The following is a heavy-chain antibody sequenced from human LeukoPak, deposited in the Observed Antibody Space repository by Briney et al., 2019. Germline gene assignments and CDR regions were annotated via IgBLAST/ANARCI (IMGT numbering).Heavy chain of an antibody. CDR2: MNPNSANT. CDR3: ARTHHSHYYDSSGYYSGFDY. CDR1: GYTFTNYD. Sequence: ASVKVSCKASGYTFTNYDINWVRQAPGQGLEWMGWMNPNSANTGYAQNFQGRVTMTRDMSTSTVYMELSSLRSEDTAVYYCARTHHSHYYDSSGYYSGFDYWGQGTLVTVSS. D-gene: IGHD3-22*01. J-gene: IGHJ4*02. V-gene: IGHV1-8*02.